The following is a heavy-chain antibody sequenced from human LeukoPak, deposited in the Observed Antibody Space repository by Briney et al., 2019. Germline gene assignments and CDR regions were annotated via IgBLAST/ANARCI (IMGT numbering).Heavy chain of an antibody. V-gene: IGHV3-9*01. J-gene: IGHJ5*02. CDR3: AKGATIAATLGWFDP. Sequence: PGGSLRLSCAASGFTFDDYAMHWVRQAPGKGLEWVSGISWNSGSIGYADSVKGRFTIPRDNAKNSLYLQMNSLRAEDTALYYCAKGATIAATLGWFDPWGQGTLVTVSS. CDR2: ISWNSGSI. D-gene: IGHD2-15*01. CDR1: GFTFDDYA.